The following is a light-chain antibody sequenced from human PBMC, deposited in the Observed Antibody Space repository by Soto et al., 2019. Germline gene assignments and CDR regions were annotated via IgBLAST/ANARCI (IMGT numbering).Light chain of an antibody. V-gene: IGKV1-33*01. CDR1: QDISHY. CDR3: HQYDSLPRT. J-gene: IGKJ1*01. CDR2: DAF. Sequence: SPCSPSASKKNRVTITCQASQDISHYLNWYQQKPGKAPKLLIYDAFNLETGVPSRFSGSGSGTDINFTISSMQPEEIATYNSHQYDSLPRTVGQGTKVDIK.